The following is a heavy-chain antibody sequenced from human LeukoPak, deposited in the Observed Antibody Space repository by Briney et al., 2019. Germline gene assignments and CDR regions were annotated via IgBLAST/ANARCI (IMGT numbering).Heavy chain of an antibody. CDR3: ARRSSMVRSAGMDV. Sequence: AGTLSLTCAVSGGAISSSNWGGWVRQPPGKGLGWGGEIYNSGSTNYNPSLKSRVTISVDKSKNPLSLKLSSVTAADTAVYYCARRSSMVRSAGMDVWGQGTTVTVSS. J-gene: IGHJ6*02. D-gene: IGHD3-10*01. CDR1: GGAISSSNW. V-gene: IGHV4-4*02. CDR2: IYNSGST.